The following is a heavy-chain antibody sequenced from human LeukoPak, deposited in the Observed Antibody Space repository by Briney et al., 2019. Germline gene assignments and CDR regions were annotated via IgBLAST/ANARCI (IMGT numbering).Heavy chain of an antibody. J-gene: IGHJ4*02. V-gene: IGHV3-23*01. CDR1: GFTFSSYA. Sequence: GGSLRLSCAASGFTFSSYAISWVRQAPGKGLEWVSTMSGSGGTPFYADSVKGRFTVSRDNSHNTLYVQMNSLRAEDTAVYYCAKDSTPSAGNTFYFDYWGQGTLVTVSS. D-gene: IGHD1-7*01. CDR2: MSGSGGTP. CDR3: AKDSTPSAGNTFYFDY.